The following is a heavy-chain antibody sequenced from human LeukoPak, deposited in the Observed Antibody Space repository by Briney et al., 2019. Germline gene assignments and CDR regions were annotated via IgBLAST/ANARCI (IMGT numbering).Heavy chain of an antibody. CDR3: ARNARGPGDY. J-gene: IGHJ4*02. CDR2: ISSSSSYI. V-gene: IGHV3-21*01. Sequence: GGSLRLSCAASGFTFSSYSMNWVRQAPGKGLEWVSSISSSSSYIYYADSVKGRFTISRDNAKNSVYLQMNSPRVEDTGIYYCARNARGPGDYWGQGTVVTVSS. D-gene: IGHD2-2*01. CDR1: GFTFSSYS.